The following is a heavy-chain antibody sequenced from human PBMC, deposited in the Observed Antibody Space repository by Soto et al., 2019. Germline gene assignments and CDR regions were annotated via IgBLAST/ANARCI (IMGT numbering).Heavy chain of an antibody. Sequence: QVPLQESGPGLVKPSETLSLSCTVSGGSISNYYWRWFRQTPGKGLEWIGYVHDSWGSNYNPSLKSRVAISLDTSKRQFSLKLTSVTATDTAVYYCARQGFGALHGLVDAWGKGTTVTVSS. J-gene: IGHJ6*04. V-gene: IGHV4-59*08. D-gene: IGHD3-10*01. CDR1: GGSISNYY. CDR3: ARQGFGALHGLVDA. CDR2: VHDSWGS.